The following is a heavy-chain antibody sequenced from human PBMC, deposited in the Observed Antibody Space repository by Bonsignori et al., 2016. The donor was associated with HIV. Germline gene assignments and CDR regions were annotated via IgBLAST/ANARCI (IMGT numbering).Heavy chain of an antibody. D-gene: IGHD3-22*01. J-gene: IGHJ4*02. Sequence: WIRQPPGKGLEWIGYIYYSGSTNYNPSLKSRVTISVDTSKNQFSLKLSSVTAADTAVYYCARLPSGSGYPFDYWGQGTLVTVSS. V-gene: IGHV4-59*01. CDR3: ARLPSGSGYPFDY. CDR2: IYYSGST.